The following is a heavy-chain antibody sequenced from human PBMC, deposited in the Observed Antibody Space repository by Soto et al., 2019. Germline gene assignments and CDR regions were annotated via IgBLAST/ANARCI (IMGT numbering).Heavy chain of an antibody. J-gene: IGHJ4*02. CDR3: ASLQPSGGYGVH. V-gene: IGHV1-2*02. D-gene: IGHD6-19*01. Sequence: ASVNFSCKASGYSFTGDYIHWLRQAPGQGLEWMGWIYPNSGDTKSAQKFQGRLTLTRETSITTAYRELSSLRSDDTAIYYCASLQPSGGYGVHGGQGTLVTVS. CDR1: GYSFTGDY. CDR2: IYPNSGDT.